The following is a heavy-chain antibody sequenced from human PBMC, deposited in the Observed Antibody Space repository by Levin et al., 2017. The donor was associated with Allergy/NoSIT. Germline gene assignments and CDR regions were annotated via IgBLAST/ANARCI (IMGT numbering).Heavy chain of an antibody. CDR3: ARDRGGDYGDYYFDS. CDR1: CASIRRPTW. CDR2: IDHSGST. J-gene: IGHJ4*02. V-gene: IGHV4-4*02. D-gene: IGHD4-17*01. Sequence: PSETLSLTCDVSCASIRRPTWWRWVRPPPGKGLEWIGEIDHSGSTNYNPSLESRVTISADKSKSQFSLKLTSVTAADTAVYYCARDRGGDYGDYYFDSWGQGTLVTVSS.